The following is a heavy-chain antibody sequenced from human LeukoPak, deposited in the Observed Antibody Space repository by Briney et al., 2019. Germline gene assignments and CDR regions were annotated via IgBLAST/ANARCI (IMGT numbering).Heavy chain of an antibody. J-gene: IGHJ6*03. D-gene: IGHD6-6*01. Sequence: SVKVSCKASGGTFSSYAISWVRQAPGQGLEWMGGIIPIFGTANYAQKFQGRVTITTDESTSTAYMELSSLRSEDTAVYYCAGGGGAGARLAYYYYMDVWGKGTTVTVSS. CDR2: IIPIFGTA. CDR3: AGGGGAGARLAYYYYMDV. V-gene: IGHV1-69*05. CDR1: GGTFSSYA.